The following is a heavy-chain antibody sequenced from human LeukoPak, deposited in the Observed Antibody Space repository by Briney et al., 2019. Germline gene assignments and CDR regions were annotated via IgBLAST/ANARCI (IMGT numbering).Heavy chain of an antibody. CDR3: ARDTVAGYSSSWVKYFDL. Sequence: SETLSLTCTVSGGSITRYYWSWIRQPPGKGLEWIGYIYYSGSTNYNPSFKSRVTISVDTSRNQFSLKLTSVTAADTAVYYCARDTVAGYSSSWVKYFDLWGRGTLVTVSS. D-gene: IGHD6-13*01. J-gene: IGHJ2*01. CDR2: IYYSGST. CDR1: GGSITRYY. V-gene: IGHV4-59*01.